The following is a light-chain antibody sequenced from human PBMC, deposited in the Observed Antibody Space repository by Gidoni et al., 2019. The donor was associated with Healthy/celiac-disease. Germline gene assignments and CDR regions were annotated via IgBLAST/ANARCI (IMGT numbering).Light chain of an antibody. CDR1: QSVSSSY. CDR2: GAS. V-gene: IGKV3-20*01. Sequence: EIVLTQSPGTLSLSPGEGATLSCRASQSVSSSYLAWYQQKPGQAPRLLIYGASSRATVIPDRFSGSGSGTDFTLTISRLEPEDFAVYYCQQYGSSPWTFGQGTKVEIK. CDR3: QQYGSSPWT. J-gene: IGKJ1*01.